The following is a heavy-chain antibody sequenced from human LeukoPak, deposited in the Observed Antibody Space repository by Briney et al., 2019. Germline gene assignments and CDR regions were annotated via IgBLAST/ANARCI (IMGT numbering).Heavy chain of an antibody. CDR3: ARLSTSWRDWYFDL. V-gene: IGHV5-51*01. D-gene: IGHD2-2*01. CDR2: IFPGDSDT. CDR1: GYTFSNFW. Sequence: GESLKISCKASGYTFSNFWIGWVRQMPGEGLEWMGIIFPGDSDTRYSPSFQGQVTISVDKSISTAYLQWSSLKASDTAMYYCARLSTSWRDWYFDLWGRGTLVTVSS. J-gene: IGHJ2*01.